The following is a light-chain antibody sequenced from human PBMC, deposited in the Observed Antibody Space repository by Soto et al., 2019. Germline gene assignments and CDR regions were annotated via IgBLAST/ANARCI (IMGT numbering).Light chain of an antibody. V-gene: IGKV3-11*01. CDR1: QSVSTS. J-gene: IGKJ4*01. CDR2: DAS. CDR3: QQRSSRLPT. Sequence: EIVLTQSTATLSFSPGERATLSCRASQSVSTSLAWFQQKPGQAPRLLIYDASKRATGIPARFSGSGSGTDFTLTISSLEPEDFAVYYCQQRSSRLPTFGGGTKVETK.